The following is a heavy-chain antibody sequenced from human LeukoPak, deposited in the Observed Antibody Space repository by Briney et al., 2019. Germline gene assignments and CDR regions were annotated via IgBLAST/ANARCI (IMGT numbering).Heavy chain of an antibody. CDR1: GGSISSYY. CDR3: ARGPFVYYGSGSPGYFDY. CDR2: IYYSGST. D-gene: IGHD3-10*01. Sequence: SETLSLTCTVSGGSISSYYWSWIRQPPGKGLEWIGYIYYSGSTNYDPSLKSRVTISVDTSKNQFSLKLSSVTAADTAVYYCARGPFVYYGSGSPGYFDYWGQGTLVTVSS. V-gene: IGHV4-59*01. J-gene: IGHJ4*02.